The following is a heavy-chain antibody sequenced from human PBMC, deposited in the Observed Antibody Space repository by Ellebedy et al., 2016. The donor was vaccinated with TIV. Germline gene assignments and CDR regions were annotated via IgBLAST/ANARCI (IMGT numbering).Heavy chain of an antibody. D-gene: IGHD4-17*01. CDR2: ISYDGSNK. V-gene: IGHV3-30-3*01. CDR1: GFSFSSYA. CDR3: AKEATVRKSSYFDY. J-gene: IGHJ4*02. Sequence: GESLKISCAASGFSFSSYAMHWVRQAPGKGLEWVAVISYDGSNKYYADSVKGRFTIARDNSKNTLYLQMNSLRAEETAVYYCAKEATVRKSSYFDYWGQGNLVTVSS.